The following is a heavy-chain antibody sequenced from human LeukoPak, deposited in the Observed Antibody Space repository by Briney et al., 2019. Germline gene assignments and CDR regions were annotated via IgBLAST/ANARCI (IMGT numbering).Heavy chain of an antibody. Sequence: GGSLRLSCAASGFTVSSNYMSWVRQAPGKGLEWVSVIYSGGSTYYADSVKGRFTISRDNSKNTLYLQMNSLRAEDTAVYYCARGRGMLRGVLDYWGQGTLVTVSS. D-gene: IGHD3-10*01. CDR2: IYSGGST. V-gene: IGHV3-66*02. J-gene: IGHJ4*02. CDR3: ARGRGMLRGVLDY. CDR1: GFTVSSNY.